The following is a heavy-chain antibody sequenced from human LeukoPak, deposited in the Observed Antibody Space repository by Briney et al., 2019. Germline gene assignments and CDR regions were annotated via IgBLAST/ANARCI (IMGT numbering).Heavy chain of an antibody. V-gene: IGHV3-9*01. Sequence: GGSLRLSCAASGFTFDDYAMHWVRQAPGKGLEWVSGISWNSGSIGYADSVKGRFTISRDNAKNSLYLQMNSLRAEDTALYYCAKDLRSGEGMAVGGQGPTVPSP. D-gene: IGHD2-15*01. CDR1: GFTFDDYA. CDR2: ISWNSGSI. CDR3: AKDLRSGEGMAV. J-gene: IGHJ6*02.